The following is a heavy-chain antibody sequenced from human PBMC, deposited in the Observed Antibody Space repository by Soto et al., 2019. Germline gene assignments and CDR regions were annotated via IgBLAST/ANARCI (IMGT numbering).Heavy chain of an antibody. CDR3: AHRGDPPAASVNWFDP. D-gene: IGHD2-2*01. Sequence: SGPTLVKPTQTLTLTCTFSGFSLSTSGVGVGWIRQPPGKALEWLALIYWDDKRYSPSLKSRLTITKDTSKNQVVLTMTNMDPVDTATYYCAHRGDPPAASVNWFDPWGQGTLVTVSS. CDR2: IYWDDK. CDR1: GFSLSTSGVG. J-gene: IGHJ5*02. V-gene: IGHV2-5*01.